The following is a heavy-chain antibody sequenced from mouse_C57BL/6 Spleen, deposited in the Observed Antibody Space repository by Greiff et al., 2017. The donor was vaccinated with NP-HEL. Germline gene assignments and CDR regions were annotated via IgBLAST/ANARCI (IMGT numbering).Heavy chain of an antibody. D-gene: IGHD1-1*01. Sequence: VQVVESGPGLVAPSQSLSITCTVSGFSLTSYGVHWVRQPPGKGLEWLVVIWSDGSTTYNSALKSRLSISKDNSKSQVFLKMNSLQTDDTAMYYCARSNYYGSSYWYFDVWGTGTTVTVSS. CDR3: ARSNYYGSSYWYFDV. V-gene: IGHV2-6*03. CDR2: IWSDGST. CDR1: GFSLTSYG. J-gene: IGHJ1*03.